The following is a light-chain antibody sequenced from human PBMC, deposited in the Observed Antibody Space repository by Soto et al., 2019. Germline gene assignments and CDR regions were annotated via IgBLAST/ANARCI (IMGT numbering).Light chain of an antibody. CDR2: EGS. CDR3: CSYAGSSTV. CDR1: SSDVGSYNL. J-gene: IGLJ2*01. V-gene: IGLV2-23*01. Sequence: QSVLTQPASVSGSAGQSITISCTGTSSDVGSYNLVSWYQQHPGKAPKLMIYEGSKRPSGVSNRFSGSKSGNTASLTISGLQAEDEADYYCCSYAGSSTVFGGGTKLTVL.